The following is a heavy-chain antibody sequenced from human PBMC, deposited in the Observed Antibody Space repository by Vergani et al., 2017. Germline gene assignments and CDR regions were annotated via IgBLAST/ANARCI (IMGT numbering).Heavy chain of an antibody. D-gene: IGHD2-2*01. CDR3: AKDRGVVPAAILDY. V-gene: IGHV3-23*01. CDR2: ISGSGGST. CDR1: GFTFSSYA. J-gene: IGHJ4*02. Sequence: EVQLLESGGGLVQPGGSLRLSCAASGFTFSSYAMSWVRQAPGKGLEWVSAISGSGGSTYYADSVKGRFTISRDNSKNTLYLQMNSLRAQDTAVSYCAKDRGVVPAAILDYWGQGTLVTVAS.